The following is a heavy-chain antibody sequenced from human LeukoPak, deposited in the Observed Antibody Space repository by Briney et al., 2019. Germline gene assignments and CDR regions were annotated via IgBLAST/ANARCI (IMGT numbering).Heavy chain of an antibody. CDR2: IIPIFGTA. J-gene: IGHJ1*01. V-gene: IGHV1-69*13. D-gene: IGHD6-19*01. CDR1: GGTFSSYA. Sequence: SVKVSCKGSGGTFSSYAISWVRQAPGQGLEWMGGIIPIFGTANYAQKFQGRVTITADESTSTAYMELSSLRSEDTAVYYCARDGTLVAVAGTSFFQHWGQGTLVTVSS. CDR3: ARDGTLVAVAGTSFFQH.